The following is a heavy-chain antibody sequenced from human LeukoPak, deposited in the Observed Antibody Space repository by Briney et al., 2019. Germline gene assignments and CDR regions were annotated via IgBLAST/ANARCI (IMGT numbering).Heavy chain of an antibody. J-gene: IGHJ3*02. CDR2: ISSSSSTI. Sequence: QTGGSLRLSCAASGFTFSSYSMNWVRQAPGKGLEWVSYISSSSSTIYYADSVKGRFTISRDNAKNSLYLQMNSLRAEDTAVYYCARHLPTSPGGAFVIWGQGTMVTVSS. CDR1: GFTFSSYS. V-gene: IGHV3-48*01. D-gene: IGHD4-23*01. CDR3: ARHLPTSPGGAFVI.